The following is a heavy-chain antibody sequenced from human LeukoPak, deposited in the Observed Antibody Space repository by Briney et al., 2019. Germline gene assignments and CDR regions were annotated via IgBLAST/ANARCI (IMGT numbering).Heavy chain of an antibody. CDR3: ARGLRIAARPAALGY. Sequence: SETLSLTCAVYGGSFSGYYWSWIRQPPGKGLEWIGEINHSGSTNYNPSLKSRVTISVDTSKNQFSLKLSTVTAADTAVYYCARGLRIAARPAALGYWGQGTLVTVSS. CDR1: GGSFSGYY. CDR2: INHSGST. V-gene: IGHV4-34*01. J-gene: IGHJ4*02. D-gene: IGHD6-6*01.